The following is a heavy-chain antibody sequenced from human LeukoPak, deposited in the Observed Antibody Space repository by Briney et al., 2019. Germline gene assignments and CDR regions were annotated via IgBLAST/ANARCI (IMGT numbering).Heavy chain of an antibody. V-gene: IGHV1-69*13. J-gene: IGHJ6*03. CDR1: GGTFSSYA. CDR3: ARDLLNVGHGDYSNPRVGYYYMDV. Sequence: GASVKVSCKASGGTFSSYAISWVRQAPGQGLEWMGGIIPIFGTANYAQKFQGRVTITADESTSTAYMELSSLRSEDTAVYYCARDLLNVGHGDYSNPRVGYYYMDVWGKGTTVTVSS. D-gene: IGHD4-11*01. CDR2: IIPIFGTA.